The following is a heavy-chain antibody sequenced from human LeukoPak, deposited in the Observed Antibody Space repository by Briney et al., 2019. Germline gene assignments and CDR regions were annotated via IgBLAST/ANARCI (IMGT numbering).Heavy chain of an antibody. CDR3: AKVWVGTPSDAFDI. D-gene: IGHD4-23*01. V-gene: IGHV3-23*01. Sequence: GGSLRLFCAASGYPFSSYAMSWVRQAPGKGLEGVSAFSGSGGSTYYADSVKGRFTISRDNSKNTLYLQMNSLRAEDTAVYYCAKVWVGTPSDAFDIWGQGTMVTVSS. J-gene: IGHJ3*02. CDR1: GYPFSSYA. CDR2: FSGSGGST.